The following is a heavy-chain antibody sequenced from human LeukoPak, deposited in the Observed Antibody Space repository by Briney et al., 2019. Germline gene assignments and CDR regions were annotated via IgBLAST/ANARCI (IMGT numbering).Heavy chain of an antibody. CDR3: ARGEYQLLYHYYYYYMDV. D-gene: IGHD2-2*02. CDR2: FHNSGTS. Sequence: PSETLSLTCTVSDDSISDYYRGWIRQPPGKGLEWIGYFHNSGTSTYNPSLKSRVTISVDTSKNQFSLKLSSVTAADTAVYYCARGEYQLLYHYYYYYMDVWGKGTTVTVSS. V-gene: IGHV4-59*08. J-gene: IGHJ6*03. CDR1: DDSISDYY.